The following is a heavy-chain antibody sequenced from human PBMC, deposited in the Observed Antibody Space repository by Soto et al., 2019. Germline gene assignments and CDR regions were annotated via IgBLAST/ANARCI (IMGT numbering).Heavy chain of an antibody. Sequence: DVQLLESGGGLVQPEGSLRLSCAASGFTFSSYAMGWVRQGPGKGLEWVAVVSIGGSTHYADSVRGRFTISRDNSKNTRSLQMNSVTAEDTAVYFCAKRRGAGGHFDYWGQGALVTVSS. D-gene: IGHD2-15*01. V-gene: IGHV3-23*01. CDR1: GFTFSSYA. CDR2: VSIGGST. CDR3: AKRRGAGGHFDY. J-gene: IGHJ4*02.